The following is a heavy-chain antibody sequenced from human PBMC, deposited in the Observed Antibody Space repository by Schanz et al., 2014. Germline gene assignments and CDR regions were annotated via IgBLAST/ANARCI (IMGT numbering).Heavy chain of an antibody. J-gene: IGHJ6*02. V-gene: IGHV1-69*08. Sequence: QVQLVQSEAEVKKPGPSVKVSCKASGGTFSSYTISWVRQAPGQGLEWMGRIIPILGIPNYAQEFQGRVTITRDTSASTAYMELTSLRSEDTAVYFCARDLTVDTGYVVHYYYYGMDVWGQGTTVTVSS. D-gene: IGHD5-12*01. CDR2: IIPILGIP. CDR1: GGTFSSYT. CDR3: ARDLTVDTGYVVHYYYYGMDV.